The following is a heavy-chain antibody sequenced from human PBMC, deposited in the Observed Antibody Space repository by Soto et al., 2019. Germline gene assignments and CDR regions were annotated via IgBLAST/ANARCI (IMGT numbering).Heavy chain of an antibody. Sequence: ASETLSLTCAVSGGSISSGAYSWSWIRQAPGKGLEWIGYIHHSGNTYYNPSLKSRVIISVDTSKNQFSLKLNSVTAADTAVYYCAREGVTPSYYYYYGMDVWGQGTTVTVSS. CDR1: GGSISSGAYS. CDR2: IHHSGNT. CDR3: AREGVTPSYYYYYGMDV. V-gene: IGHV4-30-2*01. D-gene: IGHD5-18*01. J-gene: IGHJ6*02.